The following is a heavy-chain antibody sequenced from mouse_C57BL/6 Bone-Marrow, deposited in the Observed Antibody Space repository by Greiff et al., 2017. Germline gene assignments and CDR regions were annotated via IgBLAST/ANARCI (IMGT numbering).Heavy chain of an antibody. CDR1: GYTFTSYT. CDR3: ATNGGFDY. V-gene: IGHV1-4*01. CDR2: INPSSGYT. J-gene: IGHJ2*01. D-gene: IGHD4-1*01. Sequence: QVQLQQSGAELARPGASVKMSCKASGYTFTSYTMHWVKQRPGQGLEWIGNINPSSGYTKYNQKFKDKATLTVDKSSSTAYMQLSSLTSEDSAVYYCATNGGFDYWGQGTTLTVSS.